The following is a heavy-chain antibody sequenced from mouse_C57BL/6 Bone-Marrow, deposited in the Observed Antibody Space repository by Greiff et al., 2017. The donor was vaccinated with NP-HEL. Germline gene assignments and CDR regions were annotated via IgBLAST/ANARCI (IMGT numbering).Heavy chain of an antibody. J-gene: IGHJ3*01. Sequence: EVKLEESGGGLVQPGGSLKLSCAASGFTFSDYYMYWVRQTPEKRLEWVAYISNGGGSTYYPDTVKGRFTISRDNAKNTLYLQLSRLKSEDTAMYYCARPPSNWDVRTWFAYWGQGTLVTVSA. CDR3: ARPPSNWDVRTWFAY. V-gene: IGHV5-12*01. CDR2: ISNGGGST. D-gene: IGHD4-1*01. CDR1: GFTFSDYY.